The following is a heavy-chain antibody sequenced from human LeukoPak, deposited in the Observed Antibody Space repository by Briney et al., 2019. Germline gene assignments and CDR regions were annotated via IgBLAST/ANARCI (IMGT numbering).Heavy chain of an antibody. D-gene: IGHD1-26*01. CDR3: ARDPSGSYLATDAFDI. CDR1: GYTFTSYA. Sequence: ASVKVSCKASGYTFTSYAMHWVRQAPGQRLEWMGWINAGNGNTKYSQKFQGRVTITRDTSASTAYMELSSLRSEDTAVYYCARDPSGSYLATDAFDIWGQGTMVTVSS. V-gene: IGHV1-3*01. CDR2: INAGNGNT. J-gene: IGHJ3*02.